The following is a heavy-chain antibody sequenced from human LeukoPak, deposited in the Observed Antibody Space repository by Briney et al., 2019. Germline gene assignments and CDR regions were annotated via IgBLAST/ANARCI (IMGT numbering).Heavy chain of an antibody. D-gene: IGHD3-10*01. CDR2: INPNSGGT. V-gene: IGHV1-2*04. CDR1: GYTFTGYY. Sequence: GASVKVSCKASGYTFTGYYMHWVRQAPGQGLEWMGWINPNSGGTNYAQKFQGWVTMTRDTPISTAYMELSRLRSDDTAVYYCARERFESLGSGSYPLNYYYYGMDVWGQGTTVTVSS. CDR3: ARERFESLGSGSYPLNYYYYGMDV. J-gene: IGHJ6*02.